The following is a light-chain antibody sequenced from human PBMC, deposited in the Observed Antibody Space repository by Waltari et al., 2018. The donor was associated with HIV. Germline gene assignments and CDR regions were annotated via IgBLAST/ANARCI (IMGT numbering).Light chain of an antibody. V-gene: IGKV1-39*01. CDR3: QQTYSASMT. CDR1: QNIKNY. CDR2: AAT. J-gene: IGKJ5*01. Sequence: DIQMTHSPSSLSASLGDEVTITCRASQNIKNYVNWYRQKPGGAPKLLVYAATNLQSGVPGRFRGGGSGTDFTITINNLQPEDSAIYICQQTYSASMTFGQGTRV.